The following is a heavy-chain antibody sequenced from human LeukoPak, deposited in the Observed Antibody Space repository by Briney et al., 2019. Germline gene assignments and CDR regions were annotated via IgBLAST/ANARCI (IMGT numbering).Heavy chain of an antibody. Sequence: PGRSLRLSCAASGFTFSSYGMSWVRQAPGKGLEWVSGINWNGGSTGYADSVKGRFTISRDNAKNSLYLQMNSLRAEDTALYYCARDGGYYYDSSGYSVFDYWGQGTLVTVSS. CDR2: INWNGGST. D-gene: IGHD3-22*01. CDR3: ARDGGYYYDSSGYSVFDY. V-gene: IGHV3-20*04. CDR1: GFTFSSYG. J-gene: IGHJ4*02.